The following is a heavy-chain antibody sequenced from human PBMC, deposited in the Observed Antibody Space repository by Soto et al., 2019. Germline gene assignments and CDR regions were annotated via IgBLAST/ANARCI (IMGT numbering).Heavy chain of an antibody. D-gene: IGHD2-15*01. V-gene: IGHV3-21*01. CDR1: GFTFSSYS. CDR3: ARAYCRGGSCYSGDLFDY. Sequence: GGSLRLSCAASGFTFSSYSMNWVRQAPGKGLEWVSSISSSSSYIYYADSLKGRFTISRDNAKNSLYLQMNSLRAEDTAVYYCARAYCRGGSCYSGDLFDYWGQGTLVTVSS. CDR2: ISSSSSYI. J-gene: IGHJ4*02.